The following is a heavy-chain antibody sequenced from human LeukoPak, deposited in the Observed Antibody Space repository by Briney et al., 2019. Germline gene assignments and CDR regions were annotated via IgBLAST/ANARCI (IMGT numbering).Heavy chain of an antibody. D-gene: IGHD2/OR15-2a*01. J-gene: IGHJ4*02. CDR1: GFIFSNYA. CDR2: FSGSGGST. CDR3: ARSGLSRFGF. V-gene: IGHV3-23*01. Sequence: GGSLRLSCAASGFIFSNYAMSWVRQAPGKGLQRVSAFSGSGGSTYYADSVKGRFTISRDNSRNTLYLQMNSLRAEDTAVYYCARSGLSRFGFWGQGTLVTVSS.